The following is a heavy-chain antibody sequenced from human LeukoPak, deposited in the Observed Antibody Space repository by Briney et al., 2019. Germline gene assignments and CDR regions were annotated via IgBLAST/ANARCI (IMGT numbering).Heavy chain of an antibody. CDR2: VNVNSGGT. J-gene: IGHJ3*01. Sequence: ASVMVSCKASGYSFTGYHMHWVRQAPGQGLEWMGCVNVNSGGTSYAQQFQGRVTMTRDTSISTVYMELSGLRSDDTAVYCCARDDSYDSANALDFWGQGTMVTVSS. CDR3: ARDDSYDSANALDF. V-gene: IGHV1-2*02. CDR1: GYSFTGYH. D-gene: IGHD3-22*01.